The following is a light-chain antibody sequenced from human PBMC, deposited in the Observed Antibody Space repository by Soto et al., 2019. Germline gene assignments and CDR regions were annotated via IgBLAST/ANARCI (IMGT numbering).Light chain of an antibody. CDR3: QQYNRLIT. J-gene: IGKJ5*01. CDR2: DAT. V-gene: IGKV1-5*01. Sequence: DIQMTQSPAILSTSVGVSVPITCRASQTIDSWVAWYQQKPGKAPKLLVYDATSLESGVSSRFSGSGYGTDFTLSINNLQPDDFATYYCQQYNRLITFGQGTRLEIK. CDR1: QTIDSW.